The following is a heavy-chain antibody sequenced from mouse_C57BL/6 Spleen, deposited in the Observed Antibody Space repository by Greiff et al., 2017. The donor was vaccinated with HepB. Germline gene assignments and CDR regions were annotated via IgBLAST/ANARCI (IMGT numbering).Heavy chain of an antibody. CDR1: GISITTGNYR. CDR3: ARDPGRDYAMDY. Sequence: VQLQQSGPGLVKPSQTVFLTCTVTGISITTGNYRWSWIRQFPGNKLEWIGYIYYSGTITYNPSLTSRTTITRDTPKNQFFLEMNSLTAEDTATYYCARDPGRDYAMDYWGQGTSVTVSS. V-gene: IGHV3-5*01. J-gene: IGHJ4*01. D-gene: IGHD3-3*01. CDR2: IYYSGTI.